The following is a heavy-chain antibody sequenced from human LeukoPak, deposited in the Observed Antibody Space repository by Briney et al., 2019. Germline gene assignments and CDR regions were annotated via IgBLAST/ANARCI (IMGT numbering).Heavy chain of an antibody. J-gene: IGHJ6*02. Sequence: PSETLSLTRTVSGGSINYYYWMWIRQPPGKGLEWIGYIYYSGGTHYNPSLKSRVTMLVDTSKNQFSLKLTAVTAADTAVYYCARDNSGWPDYYYYGMDVWGQGTTVTVSS. V-gene: IGHV4-59*01. CDR3: ARDNSGWPDYYYYGMDV. CDR1: GGSINYYY. D-gene: IGHD6-19*01. CDR2: IYYSGGT.